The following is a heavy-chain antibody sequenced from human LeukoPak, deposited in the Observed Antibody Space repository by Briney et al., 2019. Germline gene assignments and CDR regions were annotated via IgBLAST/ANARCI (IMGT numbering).Heavy chain of an antibody. V-gene: IGHV3-48*03. J-gene: IGHJ4*02. Sequence: PGGSLGLSCAASGFTFSSYEMNWVRQAPGKGLEWIAYITTGGSTIYYADSVKGRFTISRDNAKKSLYLQMNSLRDDDTAVYYCARSAFGGKGHCLDYWGQGTPVTVSS. CDR1: GFTFSSYE. CDR3: ARSAFGGKGHCLDY. CDR2: ITTGGSTI. D-gene: IGHD3-10*01.